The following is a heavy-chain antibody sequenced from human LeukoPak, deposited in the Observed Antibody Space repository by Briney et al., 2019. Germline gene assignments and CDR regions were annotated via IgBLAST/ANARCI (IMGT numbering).Heavy chain of an antibody. CDR3: AKRKGSSSGAFAI. J-gene: IGHJ3*02. Sequence: GASLRLSCAASGFTFSSYAMSWVRQAPGKGLEWVSTISGSGDTTYYADSVKGRFTISRDNSKNTLYLQMNSLRVEDRAVYYCAKRKGSSSGAFAIGGQGTMVTVSP. D-gene: IGHD2-2*01. CDR1: GFTFSSYA. CDR2: ISGSGDTT. V-gene: IGHV3-23*01.